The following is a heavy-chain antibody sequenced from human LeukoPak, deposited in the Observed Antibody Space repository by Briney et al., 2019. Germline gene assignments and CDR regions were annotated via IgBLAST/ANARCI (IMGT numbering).Heavy chain of an antibody. D-gene: IGHD3-10*01. CDR3: AREDYYGSGSPSTGISVVDY. CDR2: IIPIFGTA. CDR1: GYTFTSYD. J-gene: IGHJ4*02. Sequence: ASVKVSCKASGYTFTSYDINWVRQAPGQGLEWMGGIIPIFGTANYAQKFQGRVTITADESTSTAYMELSSLRSEDTAVYYCAREDYYGSGSPSTGISVVDYWGQGTLVTVPS. V-gene: IGHV1-69*13.